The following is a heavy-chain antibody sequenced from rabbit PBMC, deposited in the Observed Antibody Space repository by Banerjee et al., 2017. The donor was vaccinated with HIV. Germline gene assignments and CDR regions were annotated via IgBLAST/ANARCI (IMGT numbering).Heavy chain of an antibody. CDR1: GFDFSSYYY. CDR2: IGTASGST. CDR3: AREGF. J-gene: IGHJ3*01. Sequence: QEQLEESGGDLVKPGASLTLTCKASGFDFSSYYYMCWVRQAPGKGLEWIGCIGTASGSTYYASWAKGRFTISKTSSTTVTLQMTSLTAADTAAYFCAREGFWGQGTLVTVS. V-gene: IGHV1S45*01.